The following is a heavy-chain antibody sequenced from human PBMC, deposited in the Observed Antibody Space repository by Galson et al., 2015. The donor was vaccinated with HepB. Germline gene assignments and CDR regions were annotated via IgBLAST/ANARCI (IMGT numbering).Heavy chain of an antibody. Sequence: SVKVSCKASGGTFSSYAISWVRQAPGQGLEWMGGIIPIFGTANYAQKFQGRVTITADKSTSTAYMELSSLRSEDAAVYYCARVDSYDSSGYWCMDVWGQGTTDTVSS. D-gene: IGHD3-22*01. V-gene: IGHV1-69*06. CDR1: GGTFSSYA. J-gene: IGHJ6*02. CDR3: ARVDSYDSSGYWCMDV. CDR2: IIPIFGTA.